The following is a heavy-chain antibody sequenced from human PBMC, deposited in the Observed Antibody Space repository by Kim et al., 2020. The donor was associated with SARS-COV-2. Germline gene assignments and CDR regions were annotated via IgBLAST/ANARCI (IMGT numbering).Heavy chain of an antibody. V-gene: IGHV3-11*01. D-gene: IGHD5-12*01. J-gene: IGHJ4*02. CDR1: GFRFSDYY. CDR3: ARFGGYGGFGYLY. CDR2: VTGGGSII. Sequence: GGSLRLSCAASGFRFSDYYMSWIRQAPGKGLEWLSYVTGGGSIIDYADPVKGRFTISRDNAKNSLYLQMNSLRVEDTAIYYCARFGGYGGFGYLYWGQGTRVAVSS.